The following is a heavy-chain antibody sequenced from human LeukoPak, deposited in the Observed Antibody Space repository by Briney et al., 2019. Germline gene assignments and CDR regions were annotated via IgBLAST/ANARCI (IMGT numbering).Heavy chain of an antibody. CDR1: GYTFTSYD. CDR3: ARFYDFWSADYYYYGMDV. Sequence: ASVKVSCKASGYTFTSYDINWVRQATGQGLEWMGWMNPNSGNTGYAQKFQGRVTMTRNTSISTAYMELSSLRSEDTAVYYCARFYDFWSADYYYYGMDVWGQGTTVTVSS. J-gene: IGHJ6*02. D-gene: IGHD3-3*01. CDR2: MNPNSGNT. V-gene: IGHV1-8*01.